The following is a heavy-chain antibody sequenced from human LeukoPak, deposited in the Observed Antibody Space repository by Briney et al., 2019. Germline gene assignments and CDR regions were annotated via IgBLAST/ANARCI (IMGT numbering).Heavy chain of an antibody. V-gene: IGHV1-2*02. Sequence: GASVKVSCKASGYTFTGYYMHWVRQAPGQGLEWMGWINPNSGGTNYAQKFQGRVTMTRDTPISTAYMELSRLRSDDTAVYYCARDINDILTGYNYWGQGTLVTVSS. CDR1: GYTFTGYY. D-gene: IGHD3-9*01. CDR2: INPNSGGT. J-gene: IGHJ4*02. CDR3: ARDINDILTGYNY.